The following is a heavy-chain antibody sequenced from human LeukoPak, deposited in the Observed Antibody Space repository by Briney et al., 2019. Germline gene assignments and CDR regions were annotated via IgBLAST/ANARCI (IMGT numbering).Heavy chain of an antibody. Sequence: ASVKVSCKASGYTFTGYYIHWVRQAPGQGLEWMGWINPDSGGTNYAQKFQGRVTMTRDTSITTAYIELSRLRSDDTAVYYCARVNDYGSGSWGDYWGQGTLVTVSS. V-gene: IGHV1-2*02. CDR3: ARVNDYGSGSWGDY. D-gene: IGHD3-10*01. CDR2: INPDSGGT. CDR1: GYTFTGYY. J-gene: IGHJ4*02.